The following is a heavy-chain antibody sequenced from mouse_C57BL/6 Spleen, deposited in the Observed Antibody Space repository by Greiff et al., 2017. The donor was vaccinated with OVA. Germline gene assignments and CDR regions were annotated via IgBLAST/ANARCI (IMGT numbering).Heavy chain of an antibody. J-gene: IGHJ4*01. CDR1: GFTFSDYG. CDR3: ARDYAMDY. Sequence: DVMLVESGGGLVKPGGSLKLSCAASGFTFSDYGMHWVRQAPEKGLEWVAYISSGSSTNYYADTVKGRFTISRDNAKNTLFLQMTSLRSEDTAMYYCARDYAMDYWSQGTSVTVSS. V-gene: IGHV5-17*01. CDR2: ISSGSSTN.